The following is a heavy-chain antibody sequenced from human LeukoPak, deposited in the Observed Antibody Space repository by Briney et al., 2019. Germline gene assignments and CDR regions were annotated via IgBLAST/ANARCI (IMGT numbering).Heavy chain of an antibody. V-gene: IGHV4-39*07. D-gene: IGHD1-1*01. CDR1: GGSISSSRYY. J-gene: IGHJ5*01. CDR2: IHNSGNT. CDR3: AREGTTGRNLNWFDS. Sequence: SETLSLTCTVSGGSISSSRYYWGWIRQPPGKGLEWIGHIHNSGNTNYNPSLKSRVTLSVDTSKNQFSLKLSSVTAADTAVYYCAREGTTGRNLNWFDSWGQGTLVTVSS.